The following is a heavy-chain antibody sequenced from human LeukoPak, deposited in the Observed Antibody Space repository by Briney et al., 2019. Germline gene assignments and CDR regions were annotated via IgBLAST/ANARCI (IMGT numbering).Heavy chain of an antibody. CDR2: IKEDGSEK. J-gene: IGHJ4*02. CDR3: TRGDSSSKIDY. D-gene: IGHD6-6*01. Sequence: GSLRLSCAASGFTFRGYWMSWVRQAPGKGLEWVANIKEDGSEKYYVDSVKGRFTISRDNAKNSLNLQMDSLRVEDTAVYYCTRGDSSSKIDYWGQGTLVTVSS. V-gene: IGHV3-7*01. CDR1: GFTFRGYW.